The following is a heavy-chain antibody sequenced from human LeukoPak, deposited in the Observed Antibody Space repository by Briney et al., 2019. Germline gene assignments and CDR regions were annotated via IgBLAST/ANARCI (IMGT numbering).Heavy chain of an antibody. CDR2: IYYSGST. J-gene: IGHJ6*03. Sequence: SETLSLTCTVSGGSISSYYWSWIRQPPGKGLEWIGYIYYSGSTNYNPSLKSRVTISVDTSKNQFSLKLSSVTAADTAVYYCARVYSSGWYGDYMDVWGKGTTVTISS. CDR3: ARVYSSGWYGDYMDV. D-gene: IGHD6-19*01. V-gene: IGHV4-59*01. CDR1: GGSISSYY.